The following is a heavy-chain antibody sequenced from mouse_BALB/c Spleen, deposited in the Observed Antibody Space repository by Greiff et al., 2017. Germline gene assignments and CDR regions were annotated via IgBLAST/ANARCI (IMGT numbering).Heavy chain of an antibody. D-gene: IGHD2-1*01. Sequence: EVQLVESGGGLVKPGGSLKLSCAASGFTFSDYYMYWVRQTPEKRLEWVATISDGGSYTYYPDSVKGRFTISRDNAKNNQYLQMSSLKSEDTAMYYCARRGCGNYCAMDYWGQGTTLTVSA. CDR1: GFTFSDYY. V-gene: IGHV5-4*02. CDR3: ARRGCGNYCAMDY. CDR2: ISDGGSYT. J-gene: IGHJ2*01.